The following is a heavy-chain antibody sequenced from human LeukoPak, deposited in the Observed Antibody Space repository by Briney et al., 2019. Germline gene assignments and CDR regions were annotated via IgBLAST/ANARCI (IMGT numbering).Heavy chain of an antibody. CDR2: IQPDGSEQ. J-gene: IGHJ5*02. Sequence: GGSLRLSCVVSGFTFSSKWMSWVRQAPGKGLEWVGNIQPDGSEQYPVDSVKGRFTISRDNARNSLFLQMNSLRVEDTGVYYCASQSYARFDPWGQGTLVTVSS. D-gene: IGHD3-16*01. CDR3: ASQSYARFDP. V-gene: IGHV3-7*01. CDR1: GFTFSSKW.